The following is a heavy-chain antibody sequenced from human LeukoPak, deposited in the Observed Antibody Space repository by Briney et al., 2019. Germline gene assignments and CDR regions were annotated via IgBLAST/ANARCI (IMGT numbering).Heavy chain of an antibody. D-gene: IGHD4-17*01. J-gene: IGHJ4*02. V-gene: IGHV4-39*01. CDR1: GDSISSSNYY. CDR2: IFYSGST. CDR3: ARRVSTVLSLYYFDY. Sequence: SVTLSLTCTVSGDSISSSNYYWGWIRQPPGKGLEWIGSIFYSGSTYYNPSLKSRVTISVDRSKNQFSLKLSSVTAADTAVYYCARRVSTVLSLYYFDYWGQGTLVTVSS.